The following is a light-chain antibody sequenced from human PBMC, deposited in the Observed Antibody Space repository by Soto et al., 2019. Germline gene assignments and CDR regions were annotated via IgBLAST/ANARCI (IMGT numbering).Light chain of an antibody. CDR2: GAS. CDR1: QSVSFTY. J-gene: IGKJ1*01. Sequence: EIVLTQSPGTLSLSPGERATLSCRASQSVSFTYLAWYQQKPCQPPRLLIYGASSRATGIPDRFRGSGSGTDFPLTISRLETEDFAVYYCQQYGSSPETFGQGTKVEIK. CDR3: QQYGSSPET. V-gene: IGKV3-20*01.